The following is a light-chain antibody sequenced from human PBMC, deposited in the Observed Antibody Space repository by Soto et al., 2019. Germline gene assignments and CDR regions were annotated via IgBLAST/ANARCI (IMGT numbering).Light chain of an antibody. CDR3: QRYDSLRT. V-gene: IGKV3-20*01. J-gene: IGKJ1*01. CDR2: GAS. CDR1: QSVRSNF. Sequence: EIVLTQSPGTLSFSPWERSTLSFMASQSVRSNFLAWYQQKPGQAPRLLIYGASNRATGIPDRFSGSGSGTDFTLTNTRLEPEDFAMYYCQRYDSLRTFGQGTKVDIK.